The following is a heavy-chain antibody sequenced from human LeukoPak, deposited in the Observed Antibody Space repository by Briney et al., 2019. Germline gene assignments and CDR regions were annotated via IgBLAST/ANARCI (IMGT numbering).Heavy chain of an antibody. J-gene: IGHJ4*02. CDR1: GFTFSSYG. V-gene: IGHV3-30*02. Sequence: AGGSLRLSCAASGFTFSSYGMHWVRQAPGKGLEWVAFIRYDGSNKYYADSVKGRFTISRDNSKNTLYLQMNSLRAEDTAVYYCAKYLGATTPYFDYWGQGTLVTVSS. CDR2: IRYDGSNK. D-gene: IGHD1-26*01. CDR3: AKYLGATTPYFDY.